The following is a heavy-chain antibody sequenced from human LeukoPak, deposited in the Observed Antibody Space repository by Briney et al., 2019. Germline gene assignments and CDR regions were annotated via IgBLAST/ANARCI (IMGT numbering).Heavy chain of an antibody. CDR2: INPNSGGT. CDR1: GYTFTGYY. CDR3: ARQVTTPPTFDY. Sequence: ASVKVSCKASGYTFTGYYMHWVRQAPGQGLEWMGWINPNSGGTNYAQKFQGRVTMTRDKSISTAYLQWSSLKASDTAMYYCARQVTTPPTFDYWGQGTLVTVSS. J-gene: IGHJ4*02. V-gene: IGHV1-2*02. D-gene: IGHD4-17*01.